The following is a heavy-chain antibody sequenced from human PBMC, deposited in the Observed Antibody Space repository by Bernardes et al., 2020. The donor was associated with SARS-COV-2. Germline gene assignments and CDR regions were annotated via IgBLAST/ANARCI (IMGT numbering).Heavy chain of an antibody. Sequence: ASVKVSCKVSGYTLTELSMHWVRQAPGKGLEWMGGFDPEDGETIYAQKFQGRVTMTEDTSTDTAYMELSSLRSEDTAVYYCATPGDSRGYYHSFDYWGQGTLVTVSS. D-gene: IGHD3-22*01. CDR3: ATPGDSRGYYHSFDY. CDR1: GYTLTELS. V-gene: IGHV1-24*01. CDR2: FDPEDGET. J-gene: IGHJ4*02.